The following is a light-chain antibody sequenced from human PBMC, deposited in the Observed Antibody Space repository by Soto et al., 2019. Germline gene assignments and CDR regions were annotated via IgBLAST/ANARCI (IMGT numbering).Light chain of an antibody. V-gene: IGLV2-14*03. CDR2: DVS. J-gene: IGLJ3*02. Sequence: QSALTQPASVSGSPGQSFTISCTGTSSDVGAYHSVSWYQQHPGKAPKLIIFDVSNRPSGVSDRFSGSKSGNTASLTISGLQGEDEADYYCSSFTDTGTVMFGGGTKLTVL. CDR1: SSDVGAYHS. CDR3: SSFTDTGTVM.